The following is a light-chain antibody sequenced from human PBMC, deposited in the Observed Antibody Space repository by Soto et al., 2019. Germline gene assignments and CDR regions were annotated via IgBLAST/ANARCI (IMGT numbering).Light chain of an antibody. CDR2: GNS. CDR1: SSNIGAGYD. J-gene: IGLJ1*01. V-gene: IGLV1-40*01. Sequence: QSVLTQLPSVSGAPGQRVTISCTGSSSNIGAGYDVHWYQQLPGTAPKLLIYGNSNRPSGVPDRISGSKSGTSASLAITGLKAEDEADYYCQSYDNSLGGYVFGTGTKLTVL. CDR3: QSYDNSLGGYV.